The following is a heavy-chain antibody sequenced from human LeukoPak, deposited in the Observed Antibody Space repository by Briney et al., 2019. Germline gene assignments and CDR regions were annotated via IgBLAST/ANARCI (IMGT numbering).Heavy chain of an antibody. D-gene: IGHD6-13*01. CDR2: IIPIFGAA. Sequence: ASVKVSCKASGGTFSSYAISWVRQAPGQGLEWMGGIIPIFGAANYAQKFQGRVTITADESTSTAYMELSSLRSEDTAVYYCARDPTIVAAAVTADAFDIWGQGTMVTVSS. CDR1: GGTFSSYA. J-gene: IGHJ3*02. CDR3: ARDPTIVAAAVTADAFDI. V-gene: IGHV1-69*01.